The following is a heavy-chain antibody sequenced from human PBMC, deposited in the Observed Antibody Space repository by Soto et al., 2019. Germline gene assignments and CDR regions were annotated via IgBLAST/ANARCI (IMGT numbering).Heavy chain of an antibody. D-gene: IGHD2-15*01. Sequence: EVQLVESGGGLVQRGGSLRLSCAASGFTFGIYSMNWVRQAPGKGLEWISYINGSSSTMYYAESVKGLFIISRDNAENSLYLQMNILRDADTAVYYCARGDRFRCSGDRCFSDGLFLSWGQGTLVTVSS. CDR1: GFTFGIYS. CDR3: ARGDRFRCSGDRCFSDGLFLS. CDR2: INGSSSTM. J-gene: IGHJ5*02. V-gene: IGHV3-48*02.